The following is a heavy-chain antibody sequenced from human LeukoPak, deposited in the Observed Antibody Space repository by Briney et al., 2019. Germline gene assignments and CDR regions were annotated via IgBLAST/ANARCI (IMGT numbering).Heavy chain of an antibody. CDR1: GFTFSSYA. D-gene: IGHD6-19*01. V-gene: IGHV3-23*01. CDR2: ISGGGPVT. CDR3: SSRGSGGWYDY. J-gene: IGHJ4*02. Sequence: GGSLRLSCAASGFTFSSYAMSWVRQAPGKGLECVSAISGGGPVTYYTDSVKGRFTISRDNSKNTLYLEMNSLRAEDTAVYYCSSRGSGGWYDYWGKGTLATVS.